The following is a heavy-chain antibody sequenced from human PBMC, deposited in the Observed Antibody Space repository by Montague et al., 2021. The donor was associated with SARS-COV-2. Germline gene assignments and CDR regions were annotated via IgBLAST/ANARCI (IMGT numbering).Heavy chain of an antibody. J-gene: IGHJ4*01. V-gene: IGHV3-33*01. CDR1: GFTFSSYG. Sequence: SLRLSCAASGFTFSSYGMHWVRQAPGKGLEWVAVIWDDGSNKYYADSVKGRFTISRDNSKNTLYLQMNSLRAEDTAVYYCAIYILLIAAAGFFDYWGQGTLVTVSS. D-gene: IGHD6-13*01. CDR3: AIYILLIAAAGFFDY. CDR2: IWDDGSNK.